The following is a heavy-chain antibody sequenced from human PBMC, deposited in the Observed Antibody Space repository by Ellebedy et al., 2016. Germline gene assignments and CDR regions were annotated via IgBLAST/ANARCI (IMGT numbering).Heavy chain of an antibody. CDR2: ISPDGSET. CDR1: ALTFSNSW. D-gene: IGHD6-6*01. J-gene: IGHJ4*02. V-gene: IGHV3-7*04. CDR3: VRDTEY. Sequence: GESLKISCVGSALTFSNSWMRWIRQAPGKGLEWVANISPDGSETYYLDSVKGRFTISRDNPKNSLYLQMKSLRAEDTAVYYCVRDTEYWGQGTLVAVSS.